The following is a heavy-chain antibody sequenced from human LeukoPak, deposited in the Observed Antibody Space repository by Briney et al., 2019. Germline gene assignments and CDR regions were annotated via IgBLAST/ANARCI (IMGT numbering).Heavy chain of an antibody. CDR1: DGSISSGDYY. J-gene: IGHJ4*02. D-gene: IGHD2-2*01. CDR3: ATPGERYCSSTSCYYNFDY. V-gene: IGHV4-30-4*01. CDR2: ISHSGST. Sequence: SQTLSLTCTVSDGSISSGDYYWSWIRQPPGKGLEWNGEISHSGSTSYNPSLKSRVTISVDKSKNQFSLNLSSVTAADTAVYYCATPGERYCSSTSCYYNFDYWGQGTLVTVSS.